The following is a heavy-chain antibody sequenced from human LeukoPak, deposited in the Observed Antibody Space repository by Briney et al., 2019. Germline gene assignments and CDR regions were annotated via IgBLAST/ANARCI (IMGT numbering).Heavy chain of an antibody. V-gene: IGHV4-4*07. CDR1: GASISKYY. Sequence: SETLSLTCTVSGASISKYYWTWVRQTVGKGLEWIGRIHGDGTITYNPSLKSRVTMSVDTSKNQFSLKVNSLTAADTAVYYCATNGYYCMDVWGKGTTVTVSS. D-gene: IGHD2-8*01. J-gene: IGHJ6*03. CDR2: IHGDGTI. CDR3: ATNGYYCMDV.